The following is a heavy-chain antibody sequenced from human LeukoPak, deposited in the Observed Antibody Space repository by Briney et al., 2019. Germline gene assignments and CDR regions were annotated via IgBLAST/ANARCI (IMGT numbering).Heavy chain of an antibody. Sequence: GGSLRLSCAASGFTFSSYAMHWVRQAPGKGLEWVAVISYDGSNKYYADSVKGRFTISRDNSKNTLYLQMNSLRAEDTAVYYCARDRRSVQPYYYGMDVWGQGTTVTVSS. CDR3: ARDRRSVQPYYYGMDV. CDR1: GFTFSSYA. V-gene: IGHV3-30-3*01. CDR2: ISYDGSNK. J-gene: IGHJ6*02.